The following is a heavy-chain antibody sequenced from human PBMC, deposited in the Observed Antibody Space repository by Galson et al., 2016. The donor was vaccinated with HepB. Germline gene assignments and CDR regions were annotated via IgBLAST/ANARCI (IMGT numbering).Heavy chain of an antibody. CDR3: ARAEGYGDPEDALDI. Sequence: SETLSLTCSVSGGSVSSGSYYWSWIRQPPGKGLEWIGCIYYSGSTKYNPSLKSRVTIPVDTSTKQFSLKLSSVTAADTAVYYCARAEGYGDPEDALDIWSLGTMVTVSS. D-gene: IGHD4-17*01. CDR2: IYYSGST. CDR1: GGSVSSGSYY. V-gene: IGHV4-61*01. J-gene: IGHJ3*02.